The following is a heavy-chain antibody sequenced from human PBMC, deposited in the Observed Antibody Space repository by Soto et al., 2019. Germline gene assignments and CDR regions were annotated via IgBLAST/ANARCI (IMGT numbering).Heavy chain of an antibody. CDR3: ARGHSTDCSNGVCSFFYNHEMDV. Sequence: QVQLVQSGAEVKKPGASVRVSCKASGYSFTDYHIHWVRQAPGQGLEWLGRLNPKSGGTSTAQKFQGWVTMTRDRSRSTVYMELTRLRSDDTAVYFCARGHSTDCSNGVCSFFYNHEMDVWGQGTTVTVSS. J-gene: IGHJ6*02. D-gene: IGHD2-8*01. CDR1: GYSFTDYH. V-gene: IGHV1-2*04. CDR2: LNPKSGGT.